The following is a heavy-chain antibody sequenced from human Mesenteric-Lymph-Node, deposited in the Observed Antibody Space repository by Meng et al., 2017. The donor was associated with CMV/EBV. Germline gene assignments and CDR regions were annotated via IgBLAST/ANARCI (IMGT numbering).Heavy chain of an antibody. CDR3: ARGPYGFNDYFDY. CDR1: GGSFSGYH. D-gene: IGHD5-24*01. CDR2: INDSGRT. Sequence: SETLSLTCAVYGGSFSGYHWSWIRQPPGEGSEWIGEINDSGRTNYDPSLKSRVTISVDTSKNQFSLNLSSVTAAATAVYYCARGPYGFNDYFDYWGQGTLVTVSS. J-gene: IGHJ4*02. V-gene: IGHV4-34*01.